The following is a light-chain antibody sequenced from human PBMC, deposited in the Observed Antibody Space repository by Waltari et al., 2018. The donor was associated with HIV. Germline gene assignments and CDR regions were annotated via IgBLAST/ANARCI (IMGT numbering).Light chain of an antibody. Sequence: DIVMNQDRESLAESLGERAALKTKSRQSVLYKSHNRNYLAWYQQKAGQPPKLLFSWASARDSGVPDRFRGSGSGTDFTLTIRSLQAEDVAVYYCQQYSTFPWTFGQGTKVEIK. CDR3: QQYSTFPWT. J-gene: IGKJ1*01. CDR2: WAS. CDR1: QSVLYKSHNRNY. V-gene: IGKV4-1*01.